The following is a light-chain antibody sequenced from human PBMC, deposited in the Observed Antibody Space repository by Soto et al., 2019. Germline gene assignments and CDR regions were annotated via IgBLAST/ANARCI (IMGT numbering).Light chain of an antibody. CDR2: AAS. V-gene: IGKV1-17*01. CDR3: PVYYSYPLR. CDR1: QGIRND. J-gene: IGKJ4*01. Sequence: DILMTQKPSSLSASVGYRVTITSRASQGIRNDLGWYQQKPGKAPKRLIYAASSLQSGVPSRFSGSGSGTDFTLTISCLQSEDFATYYCPVYYSYPLRFGGVTKADIK.